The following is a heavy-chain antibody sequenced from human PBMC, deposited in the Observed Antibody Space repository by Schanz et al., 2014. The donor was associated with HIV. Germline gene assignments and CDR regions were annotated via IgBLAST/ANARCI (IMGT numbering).Heavy chain of an antibody. CDR1: GGTFSSSA. D-gene: IGHD3-10*01. CDR2: INPNSGAT. V-gene: IGHV1-2*02. Sequence: QVQLVQSGAEVKKPGSSVKVSCKASGGTFSSSAISWVRQAPGQGLEWMGWINPNSGATQYAQKFQDRVTMTREKSISTVYMGLTSLTPDDTAVYFCARGASVAARGWFDPWGQGTLIIVSS. CDR3: ARGASVAARGWFDP. J-gene: IGHJ5*02.